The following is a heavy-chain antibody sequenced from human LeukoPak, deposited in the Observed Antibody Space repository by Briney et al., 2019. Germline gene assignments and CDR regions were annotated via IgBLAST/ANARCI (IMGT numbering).Heavy chain of an antibody. CDR1: GGTFSSYA. J-gene: IGHJ3*02. V-gene: IGHV1-69*13. CDR3: ARAPPEGVASYAFDI. CDR2: IIPIFGTA. D-gene: IGHD3-3*01. Sequence: ASVKVSCKASGGTFSSYAISWVRQAPGQGLEWMGGIIPIFGTANYAQKFQGRVTITADESTSSAYMELSSLRSEDTAVYYCARAPPEGVASYAFDIWGQGTMVTVSS.